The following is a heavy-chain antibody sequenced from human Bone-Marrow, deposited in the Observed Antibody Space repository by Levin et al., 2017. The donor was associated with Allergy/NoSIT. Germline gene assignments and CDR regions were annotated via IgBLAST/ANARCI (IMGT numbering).Heavy chain of an antibody. CDR2: TYPDDSHT. J-gene: IGHJ3*02. Sequence: GESLKISCQCSGYRFRRYWIALVRQVPGQGLEWMGITYPDDSHTRYSQSFQGQVTISVDRSTSTAYLQWRSLKASDTATYYCARKGGEGGTWEYEAFDIWGQGTVLIVSS. CDR3: ARKGGEGGTWEYEAFDI. V-gene: IGHV5-51*01. CDR1: GYRFRRYW. D-gene: IGHD1-1*01.